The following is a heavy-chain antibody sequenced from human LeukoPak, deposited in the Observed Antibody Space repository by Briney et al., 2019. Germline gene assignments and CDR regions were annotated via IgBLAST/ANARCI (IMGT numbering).Heavy chain of an antibody. V-gene: IGHV4-34*01. CDR3: ATSTVTTIDY. CDR2: INHSGST. Sequence: PSETLSLTCAVYGGSFSGYYWSWIRQPPGKGLEWIGEINHSGSTNYNPSLKCRVTISVDTSKNQFSLKLSSVTAADTAVYYCATSTVTTIDYWGQGTLVTVSS. CDR1: GGSFSGYY. D-gene: IGHD4-17*01. J-gene: IGHJ4*02.